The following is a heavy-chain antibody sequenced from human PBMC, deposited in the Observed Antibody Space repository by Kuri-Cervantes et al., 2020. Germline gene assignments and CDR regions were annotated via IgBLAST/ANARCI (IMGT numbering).Heavy chain of an antibody. CDR1: GGSISSGDYY. J-gene: IGHJ5*02. Sequence: SETLSLTCTVSGGSISSGDYYWSWIRQHPGKGLEWLGYIYYTGSTHYNPSFKSRLIISIDTSKNQFSLKLSSVTVAETAVYYCARETGWFDPWGQGALVTVSS. V-gene: IGHV4-31*03. CDR2: IYYTGST. D-gene: IGHD1-1*01. CDR3: ARETGWFDP.